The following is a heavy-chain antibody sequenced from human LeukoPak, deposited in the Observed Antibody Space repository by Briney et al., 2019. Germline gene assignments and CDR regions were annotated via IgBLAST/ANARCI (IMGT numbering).Heavy chain of an antibody. Sequence: PGGSLRLSCAASGFTVSSNYMSWVRQAPGKGLEWVSVIYSGGSTYYADSVKGRFTISRDNSKNTLYLQMNSLRAEDTAVYYCARVSVSRYSSSWHPLDYWGQGTLVTVSS. J-gene: IGHJ4*02. CDR2: IYSGGST. V-gene: IGHV3-66*01. CDR1: GFTVSSNY. D-gene: IGHD6-13*01. CDR3: ARVSVSRYSSSWHPLDY.